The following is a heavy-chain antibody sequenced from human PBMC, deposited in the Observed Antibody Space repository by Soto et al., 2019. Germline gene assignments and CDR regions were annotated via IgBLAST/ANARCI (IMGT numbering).Heavy chain of an antibody. CDR2: IFSNDEK. Sequence: SGPTLVNPTETLTLTCTVSGFSLSNARMGVSWIRQPPGKALEWLAHIFSNDEKSYSTSLKSRLTISKDTSKSQVVLTMTNMDPVDTATYYCARIVDYGDYEYYFDYWGQGTLVTVSS. J-gene: IGHJ4*02. D-gene: IGHD4-17*01. CDR1: GFSLSNARMG. V-gene: IGHV2-26*01. CDR3: ARIVDYGDYEYYFDY.